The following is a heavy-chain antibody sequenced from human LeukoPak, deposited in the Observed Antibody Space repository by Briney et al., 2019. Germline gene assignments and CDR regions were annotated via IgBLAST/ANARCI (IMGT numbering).Heavy chain of an antibody. J-gene: IGHJ5*02. CDR2: ISYDGSNK. CDR3: ARGGWLGNT. D-gene: IGHD6-19*01. CDR1: GFTFSSYA. Sequence: QPGRSLRLSCAASGFTFSSYAMHWVRQALGKGLEWVAVISYDGSNKYYADSVKGRFTISRDNAKNSLYLQMNSLRAEDTAVYYCARGGWLGNTWGQGTLVTVSS. V-gene: IGHV3-30*04.